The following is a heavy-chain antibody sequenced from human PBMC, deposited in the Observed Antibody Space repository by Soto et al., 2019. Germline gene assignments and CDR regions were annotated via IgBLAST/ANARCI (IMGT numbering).Heavy chain of an antibody. D-gene: IGHD3-9*01. Sequence: GGSLRLSCAASGFIFKMYWMHWVRQSPGKGLVWISRIYNDGTYSDYADSVRGRFTISRDNSNDTLYLQMNSLRAEDTGLYYCAKDESPGYVAVYWGLGTLVTVSS. CDR2: IYNDGTYS. CDR3: AKDESPGYVAVY. V-gene: IGHV3-74*01. J-gene: IGHJ4*02. CDR1: GFIFKMYW.